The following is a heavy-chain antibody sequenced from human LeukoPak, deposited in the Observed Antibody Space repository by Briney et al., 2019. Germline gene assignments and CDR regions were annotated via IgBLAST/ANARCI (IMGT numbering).Heavy chain of an antibody. CDR2: ISYDGSNK. Sequence: PGGSLRLSCAASGFTLSSYGMHWVRQAPGKGLEWVAVISYDGSNKYYADSVKGRFTISRDNSKNTLYLQMNSLRAEDTAVYYCARVLSSSIYYYGMDVWGQGTTVTVSS. CDR3: ARVLSSSIYYYGMDV. J-gene: IGHJ6*02. CDR1: GFTLSSYG. V-gene: IGHV3-30*03. D-gene: IGHD6-13*01.